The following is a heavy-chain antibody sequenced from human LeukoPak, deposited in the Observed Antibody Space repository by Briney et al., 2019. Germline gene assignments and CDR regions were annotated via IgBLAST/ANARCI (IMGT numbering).Heavy chain of an antibody. CDR2: IKQDGSEK. V-gene: IGHV3-7*01. CDR3: ARDPVEWELLLDY. D-gene: IGHD1-26*01. Sequence: PGGSLRLSCAASGFTFSSYWMSWVRQAPGKGLEWVANIKQDGSEKYYADSAKGRFTISRDNARNSVYLQMNSLRVEDTAVYYCARDPVEWELLLDYWGQGTLVTVSS. J-gene: IGHJ4*02. CDR1: GFTFSSYW.